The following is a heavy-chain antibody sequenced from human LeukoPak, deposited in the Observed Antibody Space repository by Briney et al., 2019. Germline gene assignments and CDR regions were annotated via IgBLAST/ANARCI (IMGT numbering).Heavy chain of an antibody. Sequence: ASVKVSCKASGYTLTGYYMHWVRQAPGQGLEWMGWINPNSGGTNYAQKFQGRVTMTRDTSISTAYMELSRLRSDDTAVYYCARVSSRSAVAGTSYGMDVWGQGTTVTVSS. CDR1: GYTLTGYY. CDR3: ARVSSRSAVAGTSYGMDV. CDR2: INPNSGGT. D-gene: IGHD6-19*01. V-gene: IGHV1-2*02. J-gene: IGHJ6*02.